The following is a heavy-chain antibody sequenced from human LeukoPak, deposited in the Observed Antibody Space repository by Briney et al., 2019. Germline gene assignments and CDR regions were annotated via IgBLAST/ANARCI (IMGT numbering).Heavy chain of an antibody. CDR3: AKGIEYSSSSAGGYYYYYYMDV. CDR1: GFTFSSYA. D-gene: IGHD6-6*01. CDR2: ISGSGGST. V-gene: IGHV3-23*01. Sequence: GGSLRLSCAASGFTFSSYAMSWVRQAPGKGLEWVSAISGSGGSTYYADSVKGRFTISRDNSKNTLYLQMNSLRAEDTAVYYCAKGIEYSSSSAGGYYYYYYMDVWGKGTTVTVSS. J-gene: IGHJ6*03.